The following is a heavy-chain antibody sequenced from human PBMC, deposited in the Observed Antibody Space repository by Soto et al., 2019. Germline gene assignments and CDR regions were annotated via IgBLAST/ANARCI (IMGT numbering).Heavy chain of an antibody. CDR2: ISAYNGNT. D-gene: IGHD5-18*01. CDR3: AREGGYSYGLYNWFDP. V-gene: IGHV1-18*01. Sequence: ASVKVSCTASGYTFTSYGISWVRQAPGQGLEWMGWISAYNGNTNYAQKLQGRVTMTTDTSTSTAYMELWSLRSDDTAVYYCAREGGYSYGLYNWFDPWGQGTLVTVSS. CDR1: GYTFTSYG. J-gene: IGHJ5*02.